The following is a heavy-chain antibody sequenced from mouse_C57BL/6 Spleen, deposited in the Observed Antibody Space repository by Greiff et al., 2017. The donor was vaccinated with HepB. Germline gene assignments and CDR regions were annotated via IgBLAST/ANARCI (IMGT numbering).Heavy chain of an antibody. J-gene: IGHJ1*03. CDR2: ISSGGSYT. CDR1: GFTFSSYG. CDR3: ARLYYSDWYFDV. V-gene: IGHV5-6*01. Sequence: EVQLVESGGDLVKPGGSLKLSCAASGFTFSSYGMSWVRQTPDKRLEWVATISSGGSYTYYPDSVKGRFTISRDNAKNTLYLQMSSLKSEDTAMYYCARLYYSDWYFDVWGTGTTVTVSS. D-gene: IGHD2-12*01.